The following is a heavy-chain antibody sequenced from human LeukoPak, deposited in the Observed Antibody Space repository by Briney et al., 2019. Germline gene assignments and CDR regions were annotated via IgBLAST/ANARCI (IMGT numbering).Heavy chain of an antibody. V-gene: IGHV4-31*03. CDR3: ARALKGQIVVVRAGWFDP. Sequence: PSQTLSLTCTVSGGSISSGGYYWSWIRQHPGKGLEWIGYIYYSGSTYYNPSLKSRVTISVDTSKNQFSLKLSSVTAADTAVYYCARALKGQIVVVRAGWFDPWGQGTLVTVSS. CDR1: GGSISSGGYY. J-gene: IGHJ5*02. CDR2: IYYSGST. D-gene: IGHD2-2*01.